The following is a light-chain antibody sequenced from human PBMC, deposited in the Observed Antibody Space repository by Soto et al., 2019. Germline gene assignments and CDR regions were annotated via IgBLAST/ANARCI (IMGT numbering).Light chain of an antibody. CDR1: QSISSY. CDR3: QQSYSTLCT. J-gene: IGKJ3*01. Sequence: DIQMTQSPSSLSASVGDRVTITCRASQSISSYLNWYQQKPGKAPKLLIYAASSLQSGVPSRCSGSGSGTDFTLTISSLQPEDVATYYCQQSYSTLCTFGPGTKVDIK. CDR2: AAS. V-gene: IGKV1-39*01.